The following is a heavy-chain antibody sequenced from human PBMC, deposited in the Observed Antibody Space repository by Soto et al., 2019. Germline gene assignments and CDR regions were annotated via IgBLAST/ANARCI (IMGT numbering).Heavy chain of an antibody. Sequence: ASVKVSCKAPGYTFTSYDINWVRQATGQGLEWMGWMNPNSGNTGYAQKFQGRVTMTRNTSISTAYMELSSLRSEDTAVYYCARGRIAARVLNYWGQGTLVTVSS. CDR3: ARGRIAARVLNY. D-gene: IGHD6-6*01. J-gene: IGHJ4*02. V-gene: IGHV1-8*01. CDR1: GYTFTSYD. CDR2: MNPNSGNT.